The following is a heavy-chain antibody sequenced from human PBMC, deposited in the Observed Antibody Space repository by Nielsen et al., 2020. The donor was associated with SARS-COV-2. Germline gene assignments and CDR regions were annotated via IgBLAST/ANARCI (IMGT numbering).Heavy chain of an antibody. D-gene: IGHD3-3*01. CDR2: INPNSGGT. V-gene: IGHV1-2*02. J-gene: IGHJ3*02. CDR1: GYTFTDYY. CDR3: ATSYYDFWSGWSHDAFDI. Sequence: ASVKVSCKASGYTFTDYYIHWVRQAPGQGFEWMGWINPNSGGTNYAQKFQGRVTMTRDTSISTAYMELSRLRSDDTAVYYCATSYYDFWSGWSHDAFDIWGQGTMVTVSS.